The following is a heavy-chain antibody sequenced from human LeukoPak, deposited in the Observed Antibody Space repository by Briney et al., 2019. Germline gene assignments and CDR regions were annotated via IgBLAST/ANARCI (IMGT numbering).Heavy chain of an antibody. Sequence: GGSLRLSCAASGFTVSSNYMSWVRQATGKGLEWVSVIYSGGSTYYADSVKGRFTISRDNSKNTLYLQMNSLRAEDTAVYYCARVLYYYGSGSYLDYWGQGTLVTVSS. D-gene: IGHD3-10*01. CDR1: GFTVSSNY. J-gene: IGHJ4*02. CDR3: ARVLYYYGSGSYLDY. V-gene: IGHV3-66*01. CDR2: IYSGGST.